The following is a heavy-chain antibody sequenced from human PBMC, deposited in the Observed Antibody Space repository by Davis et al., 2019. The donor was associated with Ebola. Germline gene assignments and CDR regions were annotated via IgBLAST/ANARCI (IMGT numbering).Heavy chain of an antibody. Sequence: PGGSLRLSCAASGFTFSSYAMHWVRQAPGKGLEWVAVISYDGSNKYYADSVKGRFTISRDNSKNTLYLQMNSLRAEDTAVYYCAREGGGYCSSTSCLDYWGQGTLVTVSS. D-gene: IGHD2-2*01. CDR1: GFTFSSYA. V-gene: IGHV3-30-3*01. CDR3: AREGGGYCSSTSCLDY. CDR2: ISYDGSNK. J-gene: IGHJ4*02.